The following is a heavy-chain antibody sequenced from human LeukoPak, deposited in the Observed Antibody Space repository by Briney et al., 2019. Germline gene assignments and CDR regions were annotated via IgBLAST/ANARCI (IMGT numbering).Heavy chain of an antibody. CDR3: ATGIQLSPAASFYFDY. CDR2: FDPGAGET. CDR1: GYTLSKLS. Sequence: ASVNVSCKVSGYTLSKLSMHWVRQAPGKGIEWMGGFDPGAGETIYAQRFQGRLTVTEDIFTDTANMELSSLRSEDTAVYYCATGIQLSPAASFYFDYWGQGTLVTVSP. V-gene: IGHV1-24*01. J-gene: IGHJ4*02. D-gene: IGHD5-18*01.